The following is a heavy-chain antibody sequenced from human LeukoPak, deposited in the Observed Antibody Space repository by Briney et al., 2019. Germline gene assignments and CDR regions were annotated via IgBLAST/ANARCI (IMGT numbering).Heavy chain of an antibody. CDR3: AREMGCSGGSCYVAFDI. CDR1: GFTFSSYW. D-gene: IGHD2-15*01. J-gene: IGHJ3*02. Sequence: PGGSLRLPCAASGFTFSSYWMSWVRQAPGKGLEWVANIKQDGSEKYYVDSVKGRFTISRDNAKNSLYLQMNSLRAEDTAVYYCAREMGCSGGSCYVAFDIWGQGTMVTVSS. V-gene: IGHV3-7*01. CDR2: IKQDGSEK.